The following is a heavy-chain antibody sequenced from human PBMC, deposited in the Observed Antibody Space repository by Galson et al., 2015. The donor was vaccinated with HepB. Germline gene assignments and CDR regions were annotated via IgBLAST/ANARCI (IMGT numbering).Heavy chain of an antibody. CDR2: ISYDGSNK. CDR1: GFTFSSYG. CDR3: ARGYGDEPYWYFDL. Sequence: SLRLSCAASGFTFSSYGMHWVRQAPGKGLEWVAVISYDGSNKYYADSVKGRFTISRDNAKNSLYLQMNSLRAEDTAVYYCARGYGDEPYWYFDLWGRGTLVTVSS. D-gene: IGHD4-17*01. J-gene: IGHJ2*01. V-gene: IGHV3-30*03.